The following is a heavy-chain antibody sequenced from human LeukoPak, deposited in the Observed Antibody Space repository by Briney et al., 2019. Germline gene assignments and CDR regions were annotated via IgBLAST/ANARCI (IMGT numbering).Heavy chain of an antibody. V-gene: IGHV3-48*04. CDR2: ISSSSSTI. CDR1: GFTFSSYS. J-gene: IGHJ5*02. D-gene: IGHD6-13*01. Sequence: GGSLRLSCAASGFTFSSYSMNWVRQAPGKGLEWVSYISSSSSTIYYADSVKGRFTISRDNAKNSLYLQMNSLRAEDTALYYCAKDHSSSWYANWFDPWGQGTLVTVSS. CDR3: AKDHSSSWYANWFDP.